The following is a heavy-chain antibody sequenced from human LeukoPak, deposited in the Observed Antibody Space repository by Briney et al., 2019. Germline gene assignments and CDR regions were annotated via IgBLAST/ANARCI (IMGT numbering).Heavy chain of an antibody. Sequence: ASVKVSCKASGYTFGNYYLHWVRQAPGQGLEWMGWINPNSGGTNYAQKFQGRVTMTRDTSISTAYMELSRLRSDDTAVYYCARVPGGSVLDYWGQGTLVTVSS. CDR1: GYTFGNYY. D-gene: IGHD3-10*01. CDR2: INPNSGGT. CDR3: ARVPGGSVLDY. V-gene: IGHV1-2*02. J-gene: IGHJ4*02.